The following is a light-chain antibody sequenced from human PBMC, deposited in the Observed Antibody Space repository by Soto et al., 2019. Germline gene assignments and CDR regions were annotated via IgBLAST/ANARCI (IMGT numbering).Light chain of an antibody. CDR2: GAS. J-gene: IGKJ2*01. V-gene: IGKV3D-15*01. CDR1: QTITNN. Sequence: VVLTQSPATLSVSPGARATLSCRASQTITNNYLAWYQQKPGQAPRLLIFGASVRATGIPDRFSGSGSGTEFTLTISSLQSGDFATYSCQQSYTTPHTFGQGTKVEI. CDR3: QQSYTTPHT.